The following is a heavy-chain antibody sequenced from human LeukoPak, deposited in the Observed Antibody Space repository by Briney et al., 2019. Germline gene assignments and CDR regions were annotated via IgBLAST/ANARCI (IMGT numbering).Heavy chain of an antibody. J-gene: IGHJ3*02. CDR3: ARLDPHSSSWFHGAFEI. D-gene: IGHD6-13*01. V-gene: IGHV3-23*01. CDR2: VSGSVRPGGSGP. Sequence: GGSLRLSCAASGFTFSLYAMSWVRQAPGKGLEWVSSVSGSVRPGGSGPYYADSVKGRFTTSRDNSKSTLYLQLTSLRGEDTAFYYCARLDPHSSSWFHGAFEIWGQGTMVTVSS. CDR1: GFTFSLYA.